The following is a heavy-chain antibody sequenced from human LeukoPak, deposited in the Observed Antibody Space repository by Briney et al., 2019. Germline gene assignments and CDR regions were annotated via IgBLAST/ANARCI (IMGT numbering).Heavy chain of an antibody. Sequence: ASVKVSCKASGYTFTSYGISWVRQAPGQGLEWMGWISAYNGNTNYAQKLQGRVTMTTDTSTSTAYMELRSLRSDDTAVYYCARAEYCSGGSCSAGLDYWGQGTLVTVSS. CDR3: ARAEYCSGGSCSAGLDY. V-gene: IGHV1-18*01. J-gene: IGHJ4*02. D-gene: IGHD2-15*01. CDR2: ISAYNGNT. CDR1: GYTFTSYG.